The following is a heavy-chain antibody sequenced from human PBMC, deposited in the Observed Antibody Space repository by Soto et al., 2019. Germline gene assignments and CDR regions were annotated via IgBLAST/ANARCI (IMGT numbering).Heavy chain of an antibody. CDR1: GFTFSSYA. J-gene: IGHJ4*02. D-gene: IGHD1-26*01. CDR3: ARTLLNYSTDY. V-gene: IGHV3-23*01. Sequence: EVQLLDSGGGLVQRGGSLRLSCAASGFTFSSYAMSWVRQAPGKGLEWVSAIRGSGDSTYYADSVKGRFTISRDNSKNTLYLQMNSLRAVDTAVYYCARTLLNYSTDYWGQGTLVTVSS. CDR2: IRGSGDST.